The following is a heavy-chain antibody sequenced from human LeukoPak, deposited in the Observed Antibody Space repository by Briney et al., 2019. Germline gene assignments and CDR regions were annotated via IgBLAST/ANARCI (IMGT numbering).Heavy chain of an antibody. D-gene: IGHD3-3*01. CDR3: ARDLGITIFGVVRYYMDV. J-gene: IGHJ6*03. V-gene: IGHV3-21*01. Sequence: GRSLRLSCAASGFTFSSYSMNWVRQAPGKGLEWVSSISSSSSYVYYADSVKGRFTISRDNAKNSLYLQMNSLRAEDTAVYYCARDLGITIFGVVRYYMDVWGKGTTVTVSS. CDR2: ISSSSSYV. CDR1: GFTFSSYS.